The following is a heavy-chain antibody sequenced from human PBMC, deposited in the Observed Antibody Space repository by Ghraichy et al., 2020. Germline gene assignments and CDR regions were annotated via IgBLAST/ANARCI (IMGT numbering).Heavy chain of an antibody. CDR2: SGST. D-gene: IGHD5-12*01. CDR3: ARDRRGFRGYSGYDRFDY. Sequence: KLYITCTVSGGSISSVDYYWSWIRQPPGKGLEWIASSGSTYYNPSLKSRVTISVDTSKNQFSLKLSSVTAADTAVYYCARDRRGFRGYSGYDRFDYWGQGTLVTVSS. J-gene: IGHJ4*02. CDR1: GGSISSVDYY. V-gene: IGHV4-30-4*01.